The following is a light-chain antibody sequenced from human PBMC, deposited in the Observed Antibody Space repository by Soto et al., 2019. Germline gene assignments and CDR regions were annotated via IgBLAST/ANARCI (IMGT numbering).Light chain of an antibody. CDR1: QTISSS. Sequence: DIQMTQSPSSLSASVGDRVTITCRASQTISSSLNWYQQKPGKAPKLLIYAASSLPGGAPSRFSGSASGTDFTLTITSLQPEDFATYYCQQSYSTPYTFGQGTKLEIK. CDR3: QQSYSTPYT. J-gene: IGKJ2*01. CDR2: AAS. V-gene: IGKV1-39*01.